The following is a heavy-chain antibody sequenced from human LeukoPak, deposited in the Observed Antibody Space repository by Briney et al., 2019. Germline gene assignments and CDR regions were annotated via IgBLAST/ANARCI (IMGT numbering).Heavy chain of an antibody. V-gene: IGHV4-59*08. CDR2: ISYTGST. J-gene: IGHJ6*03. Sequence: TSETLSLTCGVSGGSMSNNYWGWIRQPPGRGLEWIGYISYTGSTSYTPSLKSRVSIFLETPRNQFSLEVSSVIAADTAVYYCARLQSANHDNGYYTGGFYYMDVWGKGTTVTVSS. D-gene: IGHD4-17*01. CDR1: GGSMSNNY. CDR3: ARLQSANHDNGYYTGGFYYMDV.